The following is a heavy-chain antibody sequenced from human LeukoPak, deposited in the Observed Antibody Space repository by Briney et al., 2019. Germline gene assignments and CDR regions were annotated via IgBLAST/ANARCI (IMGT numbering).Heavy chain of an antibody. Sequence: GGSLRLSCAASGFTFSSYAMHWVRQAPGKGLEWVTVISYAESNTYYADSVKGRFTISRDNSKNTLYLQMNSLRAEDTAVYYCAKIAVAGPIFWGQGTLVTVSS. D-gene: IGHD6-19*01. CDR2: ISYAESNT. CDR1: GFTFSSYA. J-gene: IGHJ4*02. V-gene: IGHV3-30-3*02. CDR3: AKIAVAGPIF.